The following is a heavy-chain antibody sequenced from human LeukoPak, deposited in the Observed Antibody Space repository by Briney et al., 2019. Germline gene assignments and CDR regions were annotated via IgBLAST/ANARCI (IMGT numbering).Heavy chain of an antibody. CDR1: GYTFSAYA. CDR2: IDADTGDT. J-gene: IGHJ4*02. Sequence: GASVKVSCTASGYTFSAYAIHWVRQAPGQRFEWMGWIDADTGDTRYSQKFQGRVTITRDTSASTAYMELSSLKSEDTAVYYCARGSTSDWPLDHWGQETLVTISS. V-gene: IGHV1-3*01. D-gene: IGHD6-19*01. CDR3: ARGSTSDWPLDH.